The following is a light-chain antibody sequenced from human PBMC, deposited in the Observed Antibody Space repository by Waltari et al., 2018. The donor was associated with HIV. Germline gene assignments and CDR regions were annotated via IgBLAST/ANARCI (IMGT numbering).Light chain of an antibody. CDR1: QSVSSSY. Sequence: EIVLTQSPGTLSLSPGERANLSCRASQSVSSSYLGWYQQKPGQAPRLLIYGASSRATGIPDRFSGSGSGTDFTLTISRLEPEDFAVYYCQQFGSSPSLFTFGPGTKVDIK. CDR3: QQFGSSPSLFT. J-gene: IGKJ3*01. CDR2: GAS. V-gene: IGKV3-20*01.